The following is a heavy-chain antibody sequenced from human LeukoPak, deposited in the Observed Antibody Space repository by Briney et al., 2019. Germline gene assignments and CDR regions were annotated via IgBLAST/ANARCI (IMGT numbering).Heavy chain of an antibody. V-gene: IGHV4-4*07. D-gene: IGHD3-16*01. CDR2: IYASGAT. Sequence: SETLSLTCSVSGGSLSSYSWSWIRQPPGKGLEWIGRIYASGATIYNPSLQSRISISVDTSNNHFSLHLTSVPAADTAVYYCARRMLEARQSSATNWFATWGQGTLVTASS. J-gene: IGHJ5*02. CDR1: GGSLSSYS. CDR3: ARRMLEARQSSATNWFAT.